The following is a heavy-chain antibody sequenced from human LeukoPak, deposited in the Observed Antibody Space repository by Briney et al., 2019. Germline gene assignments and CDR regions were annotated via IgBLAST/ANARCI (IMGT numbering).Heavy chain of an antibody. D-gene: IGHD7-27*01. J-gene: IGHJ4*02. Sequence: GGSLRLSCAASGFTFSSYSMNWVRQAPGKGLEWVSYIYTSSRTVYYADSVKGRFTISRDNAKNSLYLQMNSLRAEDAALYYCARDHWGEYSGGTTSPEGYIFDSWGQGTLVIASS. CDR2: IYTSSRTV. CDR1: GFTFSSYS. V-gene: IGHV3-48*01. CDR3: ARDHWGEYSGGTTSPEGYIFDS.